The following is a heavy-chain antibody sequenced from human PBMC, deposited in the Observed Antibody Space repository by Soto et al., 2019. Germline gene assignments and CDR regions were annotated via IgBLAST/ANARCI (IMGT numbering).Heavy chain of an antibody. CDR1: GFTVSSNY. CDR3: ASPRYGGTHTGRYYFDY. D-gene: IGHD2-15*01. Sequence: LRLSWAACGFTVSSNYMSWVRQAPGKGLEWVAVISYDGSTKYYADSVKGRFTISRDNSXSXXXXQXKXLXXXXTAXYYCASPRYGGTHTGRYYFDYWGQGTLDTVSS. CDR2: ISYDGSTK. V-gene: IGHV3-30*03. J-gene: IGHJ4*02.